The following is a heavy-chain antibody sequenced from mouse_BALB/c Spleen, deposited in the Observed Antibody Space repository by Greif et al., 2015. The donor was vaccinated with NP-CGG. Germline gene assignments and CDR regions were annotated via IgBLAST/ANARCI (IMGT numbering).Heavy chain of an antibody. J-gene: IGHJ4*01. CDR3: ARYYYAMDY. CDR1: GYTFTSYW. CDR2: INPSTGYT. Sequence: QVQLQQPGAELAKPGASVKMSCKASGYTFTSYWMHWVKQRPGQGLEWIGYINPSTGYTEYNQKFKDKATLTADKSSSTAYMQLSSLTSEDSAVYYCARYYYAMDYWGQGTSVTVSS. V-gene: IGHV1-7*01.